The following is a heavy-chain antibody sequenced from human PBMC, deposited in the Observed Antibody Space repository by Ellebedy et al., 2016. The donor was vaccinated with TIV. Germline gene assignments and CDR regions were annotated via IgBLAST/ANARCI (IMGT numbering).Heavy chain of an antibody. V-gene: IGHV3-30*09. CDR2: ISYDGRIG. D-gene: IGHD3-22*01. CDR1: GFTFSSFV. J-gene: IGHJ4*02. Sequence: GESLKISCAASGFTFSSFVMHWVRQAPGKGLEWVARISYDGRIGYYADAVKGRFDISRDNCENTLYLQVNRLTTEDTAVYYCVRDRPGAVVARALEYWGQGTLVTVSS. CDR3: VRDRPGAVVARALEY.